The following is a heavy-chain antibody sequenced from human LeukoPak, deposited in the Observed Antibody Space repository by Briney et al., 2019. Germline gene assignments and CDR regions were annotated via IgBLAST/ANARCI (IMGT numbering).Heavy chain of an antibody. J-gene: IGHJ3*02. CDR2: ISPSDNTI. CDR3: VRDRRVTARTPNGAFDI. CDR1: GFTFSSYE. Sequence: GGSLRLSCAASGFTFSSYEMNWVRQAPGKGLEWVSYISPSDNTIYYADSVKGRFSISRDNAKNSLHLQMNSLRVEDTAVYYCVRDRRVTARTPNGAFDIWGQGTMVTVSS. V-gene: IGHV3-48*03. D-gene: IGHD2-21*02.